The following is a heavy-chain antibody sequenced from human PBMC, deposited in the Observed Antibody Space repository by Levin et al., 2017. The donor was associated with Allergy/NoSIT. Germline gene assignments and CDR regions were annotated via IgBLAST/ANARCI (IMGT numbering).Heavy chain of an antibody. CDR3: ARRGMVRGVQAWFDP. V-gene: IGHV4-39*01. J-gene: IGHJ5*02. CDR1: GGSINTNSYY. CDR2: IYYDGST. D-gene: IGHD3-10*01. Sequence: SETLSLTCTVSGGSINTNSYYWTWIRQPPGKGLEWIGNIYYDGSTDYNPSLKSRVTISVDTSKNQFSLKLTSVTAADTAVYSCARRGMVRGVQAWFDPWGRGTLVTVSS.